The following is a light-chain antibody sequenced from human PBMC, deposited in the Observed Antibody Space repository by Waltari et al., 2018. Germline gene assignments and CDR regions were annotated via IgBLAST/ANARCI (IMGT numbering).Light chain of an antibody. V-gene: IGLV1-44*01. CDR1: SSNIGNNV. Sequence: QSVLTQPPSASGTPGQRVTISCSGSSSNIGNNVVNWYQQVPGTTPKLLIYRNDQRPSGVPARFSGSKSGTSASLAISGLRSEDEADYYCAAWDDSLHGRWEFGGGTKVTVL. CDR3: AAWDDSLHGRWE. CDR2: RND. J-gene: IGLJ3*02.